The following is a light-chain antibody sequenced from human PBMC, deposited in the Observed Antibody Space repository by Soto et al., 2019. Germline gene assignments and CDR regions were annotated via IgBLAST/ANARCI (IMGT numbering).Light chain of an antibody. CDR2: GAS. CDR3: QQYGSSPRT. CDR1: ETLGRNY. Sequence: ETLLTQSPGTLSLSPGERATLSCRATETLGRNYLAWYQQKPGQAPRLLIYGASSRATGIPDRFSGSGSGTDFTLTISRLEPEDFAVYYCQQYGSSPRTFGQGTKVDIK. J-gene: IGKJ2*02. V-gene: IGKV3-20*01.